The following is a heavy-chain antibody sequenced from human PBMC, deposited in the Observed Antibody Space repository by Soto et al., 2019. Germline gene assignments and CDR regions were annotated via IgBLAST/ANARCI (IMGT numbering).Heavy chain of an antibody. Sequence: ASVKVSCKASGYTFTSYGISWVRQAPGQGLEWVGWISAYNGNTNYAQKLQGRVTMTTDTSTSTAYMELRSLRSDDTAVYYCARDSGSGTYYYYYGMDVWGQGTTVTVSS. V-gene: IGHV1-18*04. CDR3: ARDSGSGTYYYYYGMDV. CDR1: GYTFTSYG. D-gene: IGHD3-10*01. CDR2: ISAYNGNT. J-gene: IGHJ6*02.